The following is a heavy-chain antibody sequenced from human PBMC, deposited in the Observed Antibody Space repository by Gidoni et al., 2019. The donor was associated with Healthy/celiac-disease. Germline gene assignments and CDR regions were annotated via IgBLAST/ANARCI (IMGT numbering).Heavy chain of an antibody. CDR3: AKGGIYGDYYYFDY. CDR2: ISGSGGST. Sequence: EVQLLESGGGLVQPGGCLRLSCASSGFPFSSYAMGWVRQAPGKGLEWVSAISGSGGSTYYADSVKGRFTISRDNSKNTLYLQMNSLRAEDTAVYYCAKGGIYGDYYYFDYWGQGTLVTVSS. J-gene: IGHJ4*02. D-gene: IGHD4-17*01. CDR1: GFPFSSYA. V-gene: IGHV3-23*01.